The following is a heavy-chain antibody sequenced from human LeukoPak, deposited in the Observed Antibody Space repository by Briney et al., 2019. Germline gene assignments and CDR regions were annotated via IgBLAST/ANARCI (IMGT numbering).Heavy chain of an antibody. CDR3: AGTDGSGSPTPPFDY. D-gene: IGHD3-10*01. V-gene: IGHV1-24*01. CDR1: GYALTELS. CDR2: FDPEDGET. Sequence: ASVKVSCKVSGYALTELSMHWVRQAPGKGLEWMGGFDPEDGETIYAQKFQGRVTMTEDTSTDTAYMELSSLRSEDTAVYYCAGTDGSGSPTPPFDYRGQGTLVTVSS. J-gene: IGHJ4*02.